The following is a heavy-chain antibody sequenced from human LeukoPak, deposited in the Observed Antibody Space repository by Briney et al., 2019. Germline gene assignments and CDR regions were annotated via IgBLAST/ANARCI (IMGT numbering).Heavy chain of an antibody. D-gene: IGHD5-18*01. J-gene: IGHJ4*02. CDR2: IGAYNGNT. Sequence: ASVKVSCKTSGYTFTGNFMHWVRQAPGQGLEWMGWIGAYNGNTNYAQKLQGRVTMTTDTSTSTAYMELRSLRSDDTAVYYCARGDTYSYKGTFDYWGQGTLVTVSS. CDR1: GYTFTGNF. V-gene: IGHV1-18*04. CDR3: ARGDTYSYKGTFDY.